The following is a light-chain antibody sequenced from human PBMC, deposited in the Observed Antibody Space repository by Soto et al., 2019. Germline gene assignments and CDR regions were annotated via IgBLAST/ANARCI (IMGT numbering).Light chain of an antibody. CDR1: SGHSNYA. CDR2: LYSDGSH. CDR3: QTWGTGIRV. V-gene: IGLV4-69*01. J-gene: IGLJ3*02. Sequence: QPVLTQSPSASASLGASVKFTCTLSSGHSNYAIAWHQQQPEKGPRYLMKLYSDGSHDKGDGIPDRFSGSSSGAERYLTISSLQSEDEADYYCQTWGTGIRVFGGGTKVTVL.